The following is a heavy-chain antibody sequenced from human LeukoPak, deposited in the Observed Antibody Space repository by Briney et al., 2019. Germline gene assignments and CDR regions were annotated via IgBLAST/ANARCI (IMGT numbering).Heavy chain of an antibody. V-gene: IGHV4-4*07. Sequence: SETLSLTCTVSGGSISSYQWNWIRQPAGKGLEWIGRIFISGSTNYNPSLKSRVTMSVDTSKNQFSLKLSSVTAADTAVYYCARATHSGSLAPFDFWGQGTLVTVSS. D-gene: IGHD1-26*01. J-gene: IGHJ4*02. CDR1: GGSISSYQ. CDR3: ARATHSGSLAPFDF. CDR2: IFISGST.